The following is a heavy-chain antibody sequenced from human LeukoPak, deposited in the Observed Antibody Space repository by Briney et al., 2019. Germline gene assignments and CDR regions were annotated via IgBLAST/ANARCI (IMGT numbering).Heavy chain of an antibody. V-gene: IGHV4-34*01. J-gene: IGHJ4*02. CDR3: ARGSPRYYYDSSGLLDY. D-gene: IGHD3-22*01. CDR1: GGSFSGYY. CDR2: INHSGST. Sequence: PSETLSLTCAVYGGSFSGYYWSWIRQPPGKGLEWIGEINHSGSTNYNPSLRSRVTISVDTSKNQFSLKLSSVTAADTAVYYCARGSPRYYYDSSGLLDYWGQGTLVTVSS.